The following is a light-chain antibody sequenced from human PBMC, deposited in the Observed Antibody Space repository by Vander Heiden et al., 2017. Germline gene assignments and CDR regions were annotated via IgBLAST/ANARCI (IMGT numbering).Light chain of an antibody. CDR1: SSDVGSYNL. J-gene: IGLJ1*01. V-gene: IGLV2-23*02. CDR2: EVS. CDR3: CSYAGSSTFEV. Sequence: QSALTQPASVSGSPGPSLTISCTGTSSDVGSYNLVSWYHQHPGKAPKLMIYEVSKRPSGVANRVSGSKSGNTASLTIAGLQAEDEADYYCCSYAGSSTFEVFGTGTKVTVL.